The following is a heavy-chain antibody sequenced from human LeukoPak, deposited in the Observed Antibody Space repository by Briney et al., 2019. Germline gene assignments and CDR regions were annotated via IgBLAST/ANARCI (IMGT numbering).Heavy chain of an antibody. J-gene: IGHJ4*02. D-gene: IGHD3-22*01. CDR1: GYTFTGYY. CDR2: INPNNGGT. V-gene: IGHV1-2*02. CDR3: ARTRISAASSGCDY. Sequence: GASVKVSCKASGYTFTGYYIHWVRLVPGQGLEWMGWINPNNGGTNHAQNFQGRVTMTRGTSISTAYMELSRLRSDDTAVYYCARTRISAASSGCDYWGQGTLVTVSS.